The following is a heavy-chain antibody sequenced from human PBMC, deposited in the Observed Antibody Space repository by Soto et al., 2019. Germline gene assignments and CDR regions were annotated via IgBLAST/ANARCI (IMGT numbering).Heavy chain of an antibody. V-gene: IGHV3-66*01. D-gene: IGHD3-3*01. CDR2: IYSGGNT. Sequence: GGSLRLSCAASGFTVSSNYMSWVRQAPGKGLEWVSVIYSGGNTYYADSVKGRFTISRHNSKNTLYLQMNSLRAEDTAVYYCARSRNDFWSGYYDAFDIWGQGTMVTVSS. CDR3: ARSRNDFWSGYYDAFDI. J-gene: IGHJ3*02. CDR1: GFTVSSNY.